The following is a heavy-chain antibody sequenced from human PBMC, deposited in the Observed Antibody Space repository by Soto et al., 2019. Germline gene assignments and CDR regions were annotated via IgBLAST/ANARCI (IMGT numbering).Heavy chain of an antibody. D-gene: IGHD2-8*02. CDR2: ISYDGSSK. CDR1: GFTFSNHV. CDR3: ARELSGKYCTDL. J-gene: IGHJ5*02. V-gene: IGHV3-30-3*01. Sequence: QVQLVESGGGVVQPGRSLTVSCAASGFTFSNHVMHWVRQAPGKGLEWVAVISYDGSSKYHADSVKVRFTISRDDSKNTLSLQMNRLRVEDTAVYYCARELSGKYCTDLWGLGTLVTVSS.